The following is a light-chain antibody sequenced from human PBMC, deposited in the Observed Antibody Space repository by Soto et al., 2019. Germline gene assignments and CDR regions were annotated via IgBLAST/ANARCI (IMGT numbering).Light chain of an antibody. CDR1: QSVSSSY. CDR3: QQYGSSSWT. J-gene: IGKJ1*01. CDR2: GTS. V-gene: IGKV3-20*01. Sequence: EVVLTQSPGTLSLATGERATLSCRASQSVSSSYLAWYQQKPGQAPRLLIYGTSSRATGIPDRFSGSGSGTDFTLTISRLEPEDFAVYYCQQYGSSSWTFGQGNKVEIK.